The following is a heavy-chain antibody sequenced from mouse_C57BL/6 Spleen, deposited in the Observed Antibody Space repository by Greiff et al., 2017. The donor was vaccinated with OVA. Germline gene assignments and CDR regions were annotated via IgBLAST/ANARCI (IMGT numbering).Heavy chain of an antibody. Sequence: VQLQQSGPELVKPGASVKISCKASGYTFTDYYMNWVKQSHGKSLEWIGDINPNNGGTSYNQKFKGKATLTVDKSSSTAYMELRSLTSEDSAVYYCLYSNWFAYWGQGTLVTVSA. J-gene: IGHJ3*01. CDR1: GYTFTDYY. CDR3: LYSNWFAY. CDR2: INPNNGGT. D-gene: IGHD2-5*01. V-gene: IGHV1-26*01.